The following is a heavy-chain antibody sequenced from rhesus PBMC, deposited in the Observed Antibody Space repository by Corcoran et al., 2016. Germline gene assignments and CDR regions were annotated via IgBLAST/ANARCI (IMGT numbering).Heavy chain of an antibody. CDR2: IYGISANT. J-gene: IGHJ4*01. Sequence: QVQLQESGPGLVKPSETLSLTCAVSGGSISDNYYWNWSRQPPGKGLEGIGNIYGISANTYYNPSLKSRVTISKDTSKNQFFLNLRSVTAADTAVYFCARVPGSYTDYWGQGVLVTVSS. D-gene: IGHD1-44*02. CDR3: ARVPGSYTDY. CDR1: GGSISDNYY. V-gene: IGHV4S9*01.